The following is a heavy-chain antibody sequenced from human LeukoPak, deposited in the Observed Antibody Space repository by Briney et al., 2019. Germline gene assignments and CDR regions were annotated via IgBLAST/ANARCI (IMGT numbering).Heavy chain of an antibody. CDR3: ARDTGSSSL. D-gene: IGHD6-6*01. V-gene: IGHV3-74*01. CDR1: GLDFNRYW. Sequence: PGGSLRLSCAASGLDFNRYWMHWVRQAPGKGLVWVSCINSDGSSTRHADSVKGRFTISRDNAKNSLYLQMNSLRAEDTAVYYCARDTGSSSLWGQGTLVTVSS. J-gene: IGHJ4*02. CDR2: INSDGSST.